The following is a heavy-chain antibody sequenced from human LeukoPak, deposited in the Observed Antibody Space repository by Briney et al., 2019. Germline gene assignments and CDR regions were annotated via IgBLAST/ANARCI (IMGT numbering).Heavy chain of an antibody. CDR1: GGSISSYY. Sequence: PSETLSLTCTVSGGSISSYYWTWIRQPAGKGLEWIGRIHPSGTTNHNPSLESRVIMSLDMSNNQFSLKVRSVTAADTAVYYCARETEVPGGRSWDFWGQGTLVTVSS. D-gene: IGHD6-19*01. J-gene: IGHJ4*02. CDR3: ARETEVPGGRSWDF. V-gene: IGHV4-4*07. CDR2: IHPSGTT.